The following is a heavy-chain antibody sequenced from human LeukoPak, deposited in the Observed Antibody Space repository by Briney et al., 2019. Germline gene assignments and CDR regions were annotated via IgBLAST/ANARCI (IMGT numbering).Heavy chain of an antibody. CDR1: GYIFTSYG. Sequence: ASVKVSCKASGYIFTSYGISWVRQAPGQGLEWMGWISAYNGNTNYAQKLQGRVTMTTDTSTSTAYMELRSLRSDDTAVYYCARDNYDILTGYSPDYWGQGTLVTVSS. D-gene: IGHD3-9*01. V-gene: IGHV1-18*01. CDR2: ISAYNGNT. CDR3: ARDNYDILTGYSPDY. J-gene: IGHJ4*02.